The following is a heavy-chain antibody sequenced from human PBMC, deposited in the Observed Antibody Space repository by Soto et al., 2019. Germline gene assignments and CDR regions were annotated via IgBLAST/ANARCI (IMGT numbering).Heavy chain of an antibody. Sequence: GGSLRLSCAASGFTFSSYEMNWVRQAPGKGLEWVSSITHSGTYVYYADSVKGRFTISRDSASNSLFLQMTSLRAEDTAVYHCARARGNDWYSDYWGQGTLVTVSS. D-gene: IGHD5-12*01. CDR3: ARARGNDWYSDY. CDR1: GFTFSSYE. CDR2: ITHSGTYV. V-gene: IGHV3-21*01. J-gene: IGHJ4*02.